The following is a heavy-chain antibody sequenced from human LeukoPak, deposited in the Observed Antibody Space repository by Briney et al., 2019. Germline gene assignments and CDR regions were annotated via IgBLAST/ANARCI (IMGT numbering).Heavy chain of an antibody. Sequence: SETLSLTCTVSGYSISSGYYWGWIRQPPGKGLEWIGSIYHSGSTYYNPSLKSRVTISVDTSKNQFSLKLSSVTAADTAVYYCARVSRFGLDDAFDIWGQGTMVTVSS. D-gene: IGHD3-10*01. CDR3: ARVSRFGLDDAFDI. CDR2: IYHSGST. J-gene: IGHJ3*02. CDR1: GYSISSGYY. V-gene: IGHV4-38-2*02.